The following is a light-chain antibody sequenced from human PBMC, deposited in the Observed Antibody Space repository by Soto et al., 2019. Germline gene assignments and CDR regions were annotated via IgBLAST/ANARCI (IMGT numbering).Light chain of an antibody. CDR3: SAYTSSTTSS. V-gene: IGLV2-14*03. CDR2: DVS. Sequence: QSALTQPASVSGSPGQSITISCTGTSRDVGGYNYVSWYQQHPGKAPKLMIYDVSNRPSGVSNRFSGSKSGNTASLTISGLQAEDEADYYCSAYTSSTTSSFGTGTKLTVL. J-gene: IGLJ1*01. CDR1: SRDVGGYNY.